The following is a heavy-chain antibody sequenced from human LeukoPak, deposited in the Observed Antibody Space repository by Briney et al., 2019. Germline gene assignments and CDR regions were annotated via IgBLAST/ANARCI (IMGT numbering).Heavy chain of an antibody. J-gene: IGHJ4*02. CDR2: ISSSGGTI. CDR1: GLPFSSYE. D-gene: IGHD3-22*01. CDR3: ARGGGRGDYNERYYFDY. Sequence: PGGSLRLSCAASGLPFSSYEMSWVRQAPGEGLEWVSYISSSGGTIFYSDSVKGRFTISRDNAKNSLHLQMNSLRAEDTAVYYGARGGGRGDYNERYYFDYWGQGTLVTVSS. V-gene: IGHV3-48*03.